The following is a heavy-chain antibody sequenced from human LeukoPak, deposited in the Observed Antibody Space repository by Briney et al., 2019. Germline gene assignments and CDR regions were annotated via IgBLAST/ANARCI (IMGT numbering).Heavy chain of an antibody. Sequence: GGSLRLSCAASALSFSSDEMNWVRQAPGKGLEWVSYISSSGSIIYYADSVKGRFTISRGNAKNSLYLQMNSLRAEDTAVYYCARGYNYGSHFDYWGQGTLVTVSS. D-gene: IGHD1-1*01. V-gene: IGHV3-48*03. J-gene: IGHJ4*02. CDR2: ISSSGSII. CDR1: ALSFSSDE. CDR3: ARGYNYGSHFDY.